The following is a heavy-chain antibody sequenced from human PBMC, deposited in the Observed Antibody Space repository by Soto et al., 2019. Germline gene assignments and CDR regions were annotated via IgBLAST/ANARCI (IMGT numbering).Heavy chain of an antibody. CDR2: IYYSGST. Sequence: QVQLQESGPGLVKPSQTLSLTCTVSGGSISSGGYYWSWIRQHPGKGLEWIGYIYYSGSTYYNPSLQSRVTISVDTSKNQFSLKLSSVTAADTAVYYCARAYGSGSYYLYGMDVWGQGTTVTVSS. CDR1: GGSISSGGYY. D-gene: IGHD3-10*01. J-gene: IGHJ6*02. V-gene: IGHV4-31*03. CDR3: ARAYGSGSYYLYGMDV.